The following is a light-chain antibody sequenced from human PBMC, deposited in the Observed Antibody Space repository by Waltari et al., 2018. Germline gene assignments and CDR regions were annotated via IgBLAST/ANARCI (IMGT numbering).Light chain of an antibody. CDR2: EVS. J-gene: IGLJ1*01. Sequence: QSALTQPPSASGSPGQSVTISCTGTSSDIGTYNYVPWYQQHPGKAPKVMIYEVSKRPSGVPGRFSGSKSGNTASLTVSGLQADDEADYYCSSYGGTNNFYVFGTGTKVTVL. V-gene: IGLV2-8*01. CDR1: SSDIGTYNY. CDR3: SSYGGTNNFYV.